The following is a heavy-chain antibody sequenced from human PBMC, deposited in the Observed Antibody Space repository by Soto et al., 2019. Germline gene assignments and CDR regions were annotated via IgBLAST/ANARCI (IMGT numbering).Heavy chain of an antibody. V-gene: IGHV1-69*13. Sequence: SVKVSCKASGCTFSSYAISWVRQAPGQGLEWMGGIIPIFGTANYAQKFQGRVTITADESTSTAYMELSSLRSEDTAVYYCARFRRYYDFWSARLYFDYWGRGTLVNVSS. CDR3: ARFRRYYDFWSARLYFDY. J-gene: IGHJ4*02. D-gene: IGHD3-3*01. CDR1: GCTFSSYA. CDR2: IIPIFGTA.